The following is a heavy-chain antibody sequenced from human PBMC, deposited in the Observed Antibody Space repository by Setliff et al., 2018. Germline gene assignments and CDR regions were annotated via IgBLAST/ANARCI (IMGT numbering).Heavy chain of an antibody. D-gene: IGHD6-13*01. CDR2: IYIRGII. Sequence: SETLSLTCSVSGDFMSSHLYFWSWIRQPAGKGLEWIGDIYIRGIINYNPSLKSRTTISIDTSKTQFSLILSSVTAADTAMYFCARGGLPAAGTGSFDIWGQGTMVTVSS. V-gene: IGHV4-61*09. J-gene: IGHJ3*02. CDR3: ARGGLPAAGTGSFDI. CDR1: GDFMSSHLYF.